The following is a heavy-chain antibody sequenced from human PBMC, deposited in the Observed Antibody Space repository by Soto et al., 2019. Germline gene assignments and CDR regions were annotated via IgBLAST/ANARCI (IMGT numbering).Heavy chain of an antibody. CDR2: ISPYTGAT. J-gene: IGHJ4*02. V-gene: IGHV1-18*01. CDR3: ARSCSGGTCHSDY. CDR1: GYPFTSYG. Sequence: QVQLVQSGTEVKKPGASVRVSCKASGYPFTSYGINWVRQAPGQGLEWMGWISPYTGATHYIQSLQGRVTMTTDTSTSTAYMELRSLRSDDTCFYFWARSCSGGTCHSDYWGQGTLVTVSS. D-gene: IGHD2-15*01.